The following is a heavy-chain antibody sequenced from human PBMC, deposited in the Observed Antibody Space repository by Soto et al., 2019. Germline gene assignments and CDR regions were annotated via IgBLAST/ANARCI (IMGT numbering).Heavy chain of an antibody. D-gene: IGHD5-18*01. V-gene: IGHV4-59*01. CDR2: ISYSGTT. J-gene: IGHJ4*02. Sequence: SETLYLTCTVSGGSLSSYYWGWIRLSPGIGLEWIASISYSGTTNYNSSLKSRVTISIDTSKNQFSLKFNSVTAADTAVYYCAREGYNFGPFDDWGQGALVT. CDR1: GGSLSSYY. CDR3: AREGYNFGPFDD.